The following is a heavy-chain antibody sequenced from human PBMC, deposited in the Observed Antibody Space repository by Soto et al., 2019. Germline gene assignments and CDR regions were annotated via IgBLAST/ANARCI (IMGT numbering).Heavy chain of an antibody. V-gene: IGHV1-69*13. Sequence: SVKVSCKASGGTFSSYAISWVRQAPGQGLEWMGGIIPIFGTANYAQKFQGRVTITADESTSTAYMELSSLRSEDTAVYYCARAHTLDYDSSGYYLLDAFDIWGQGTMVTVSS. CDR3: ARAHTLDYDSSGYYLLDAFDI. CDR1: GGTFSSYA. CDR2: IIPIFGTA. J-gene: IGHJ3*02. D-gene: IGHD3-22*01.